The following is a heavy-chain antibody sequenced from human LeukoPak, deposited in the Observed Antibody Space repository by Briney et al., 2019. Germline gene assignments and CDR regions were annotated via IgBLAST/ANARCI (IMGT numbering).Heavy chain of an antibody. CDR2: IYYSGST. J-gene: IGHJ3*02. Sequence: SETLSLTCTVSGGSISSYYWSWIRQPPGKGLEWIGYIYYSGSTNYNPSLKSRVTISVDTSKNQFSLKLSSVTAADTAVYYCARQGPYYYGSSGYYRRHDAFDIWGQGTMVTVSS. V-gene: IGHV4-59*08. CDR3: ARQGPYYYGSSGYYRRHDAFDI. CDR1: GGSISSYY. D-gene: IGHD3-22*01.